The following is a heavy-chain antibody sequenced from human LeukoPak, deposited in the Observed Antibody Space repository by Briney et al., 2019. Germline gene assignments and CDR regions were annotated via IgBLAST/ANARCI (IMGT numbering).Heavy chain of an antibody. CDR3: ARDYYDYVWGSVSDY. J-gene: IGHJ4*02. D-gene: IGHD3-16*01. Sequence: GGSLRLSCAASGFTFSSYSMTRVRQAPGKGLEWVSSISSSSSYIYYADSVKGRFTISRDNAKNSLYLQMNSLRAEDTAVYYCARDYYDYVWGSVSDYWGQGTLVTVSS. V-gene: IGHV3-21*01. CDR2: ISSSSSYI. CDR1: GFTFSSYS.